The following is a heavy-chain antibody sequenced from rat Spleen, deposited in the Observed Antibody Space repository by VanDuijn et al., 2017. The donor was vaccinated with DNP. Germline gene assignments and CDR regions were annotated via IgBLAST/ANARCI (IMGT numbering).Heavy chain of an antibody. J-gene: IGHJ3*01. D-gene: IGHD1-11*01. CDR3: TSPYGGYGFVY. CDR2: QWSGGRT. CDR1: GFSLNNYH. V-gene: IGHV2-43*01. Sequence: QVQLKESGPGLVQPSQTLSLVCTVSGFSLNNYHVHWVRQSSGKGLEWMGVQWSGGRTEYNSALKSRLSISRDTSESQVFLKMNSLQIEDTAMYFCTSPYGGYGFVYWGQGTLVTVSS.